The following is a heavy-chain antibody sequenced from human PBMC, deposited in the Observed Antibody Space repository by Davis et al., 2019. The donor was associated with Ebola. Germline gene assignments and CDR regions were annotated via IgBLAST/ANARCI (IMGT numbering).Heavy chain of an antibody. CDR2: IIPILGIA. V-gene: IGHV1-69*10. D-gene: IGHD5-12*01. CDR3: ARVATMPLTYYYYYYMDV. CDR1: GGTFSSYA. J-gene: IGHJ6*03. Sequence: SVKVSCKASGGTFSSYAISWVRQAPGQGLEWMGGIIPILGIANYAQKFQGRVTITADKSTSTAYMELSSLRSEDTAVYYCARVATMPLTYYYYYYMDVWGKGTTVTVSS.